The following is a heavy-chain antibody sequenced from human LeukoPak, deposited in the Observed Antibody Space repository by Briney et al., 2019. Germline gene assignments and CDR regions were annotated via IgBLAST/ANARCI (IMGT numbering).Heavy chain of an antibody. V-gene: IGHV4-59*01. J-gene: IGHJ5*02. D-gene: IGHD6-13*01. CDR2: IYYSGST. CDR1: GGSISSYY. CDR3: ARGYLAGIAAARGVGFDP. Sequence: SETLSFTCTVSGGSISSYYWSWIRQPPGKGLEWIGYIYYSGSTNYNPSLKSRVTISVDTSKNQFSLKLSSVTAADTAVYYCARGYLAGIAAARGVGFDPWGQGTLVTVSS.